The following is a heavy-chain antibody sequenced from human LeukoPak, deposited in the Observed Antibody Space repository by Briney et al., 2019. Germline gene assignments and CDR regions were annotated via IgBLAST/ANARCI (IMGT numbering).Heavy chain of an antibody. CDR1: GYAFTGYY. D-gene: IGHD3-3*01. CDR3: ARYSYDFWSGYPPEYGMDV. V-gene: IGHV1-2*02. J-gene: IGHJ6*02. Sequence: ASVKVSCKASGYAFTGYYMHWVRQAPGQGLEWMGWINPNSGGTNYAQKFRGRVTMTRDTSISTAYMELSRMRSDDTAVYYCARYSYDFWSGYPPEYGMDVWGQGTTVTVSS. CDR2: INPNSGGT.